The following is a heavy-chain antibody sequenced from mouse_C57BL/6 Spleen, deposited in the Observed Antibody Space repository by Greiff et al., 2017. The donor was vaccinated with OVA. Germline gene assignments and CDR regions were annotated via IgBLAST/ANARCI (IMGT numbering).Heavy chain of an antibody. Sequence: EVQGVESGGGLVQPGGSLSLSCAASGFTFTDYYMSWVRQPPGTALEWLGFIRNKANGYTTEYSASVKGRFTISRDNSQSILYLQMNALRAEDSATYYCARYNEAGFDYWGQGTTLTVSS. V-gene: IGHV7-3*01. J-gene: IGHJ2*01. CDR3: ARYNEAGFDY. D-gene: IGHD3-2*02. CDR2: IRNKANGYTT. CDR1: GFTFTDYY.